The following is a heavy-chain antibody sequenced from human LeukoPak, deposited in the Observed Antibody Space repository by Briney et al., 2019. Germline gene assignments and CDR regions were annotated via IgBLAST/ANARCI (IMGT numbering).Heavy chain of an antibody. Sequence: KSSQTLSLTCTVSGGSISSGGYYWIWIRQHPGKGLEWIGYIYYSGSTYNNPSIKSRVTISVDTSKNQFSLRLGSVAAADTAGDDCARVTIGWFDPWGQGTLVTVSS. CDR2: IYYSGST. CDR1: GGSISSGGYY. CDR3: ARVTIGWFDP. D-gene: IGHD3-3*01. J-gene: IGHJ5*02. V-gene: IGHV4-31*03.